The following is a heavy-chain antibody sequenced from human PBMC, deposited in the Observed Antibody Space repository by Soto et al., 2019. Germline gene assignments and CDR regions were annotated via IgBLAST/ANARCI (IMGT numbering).Heavy chain of an antibody. CDR1: GFTFSSYW. V-gene: IGHV3-7*03. Sequence: EVQLVESGGGLVQPGGSLRLSCAASGFTFSSYWMSWVRQAPGKGLEWVANIKQDGSEKYYVDSVKGRFTISRDNAKNSLYLQMNSLRAEDTAVYYCARDGGKDQIVWYYGMDVWGQGTMVTVSS. CDR2: IKQDGSEK. J-gene: IGHJ6*02. D-gene: IGHD2-15*01. CDR3: ARDGGKDQIVWYYGMDV.